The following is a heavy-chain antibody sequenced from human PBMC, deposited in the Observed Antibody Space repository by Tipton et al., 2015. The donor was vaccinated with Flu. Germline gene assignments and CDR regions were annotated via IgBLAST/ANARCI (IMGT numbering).Heavy chain of an antibody. Sequence: TLSLTCTVSGDSISSSSYYWGWIRQPPGKGLEWIGSIYYSGSTYYNPSLKSRVTISVDTSKNQFSLKLSSVTAADTAVYYCAREGRREQLALVYWGQGTRFTV. V-gene: IGHV4-39*07. CDR2: IYYSGST. D-gene: IGHD6-6*01. CDR1: GDSISSSSYY. J-gene: IGHJ4*02. CDR3: AREGRREQLALVY.